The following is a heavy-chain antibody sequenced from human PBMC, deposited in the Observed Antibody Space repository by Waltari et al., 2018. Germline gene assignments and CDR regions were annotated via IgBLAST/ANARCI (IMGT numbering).Heavy chain of an antibody. CDR3: ARDGYNWIPFDC. V-gene: IGHV3-23*01. D-gene: IGHD5-12*01. CDR2: SSGTGYNT. J-gene: IGHJ4*02. CDR1: GFTLIPYA. Sequence: DVQLFESGGGLAQPGGSLRLSCAASGFTLIPYAMAWVRLAPGKGLEWVSESSGTGYNTYYADSVKGRFTISRDNSKNTLYLEMNNLRAEDTAVYFCARDGYNWIPFDCWGQGTLVTVSS.